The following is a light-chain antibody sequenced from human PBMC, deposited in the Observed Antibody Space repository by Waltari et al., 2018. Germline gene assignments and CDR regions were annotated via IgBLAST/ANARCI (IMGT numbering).Light chain of an antibody. J-gene: IGKJ1*01. CDR3: QQSYSVPQT. Sequence: DIQMTQSPSSLSASVGDRVTITCRASQSIKNYLTWYQQKVGKAPELLIYAASSLQSGVSSRFSGSGSGTDFTLTISSLQPEDFATYYCQQSYSVPQTFGQGTKVEIK. CDR2: AAS. V-gene: IGKV1-39*01. CDR1: QSIKNY.